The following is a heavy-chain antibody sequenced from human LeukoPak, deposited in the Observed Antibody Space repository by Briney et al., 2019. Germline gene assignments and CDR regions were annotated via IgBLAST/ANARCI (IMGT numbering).Heavy chain of an antibody. CDR2: IKQDGSEK. J-gene: IGHJ5*02. V-gene: IGHV3-7*01. CDR3: AVMKYSSGWHNNWFDP. D-gene: IGHD6-19*01. CDR1: GFTFSSYW. Sequence: GGSLRLSCAASGFTFSSYWMSWVRQAPGKGLEGVANIKQDGSEKYYVDSVKGRFTISRDNAKNSLYLQMNSLRAEHTAVYFCAVMKYSSGWHNNWFDPWGQGTLVTVSS.